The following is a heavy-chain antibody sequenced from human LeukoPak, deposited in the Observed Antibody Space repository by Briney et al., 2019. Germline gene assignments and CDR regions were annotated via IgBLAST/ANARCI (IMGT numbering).Heavy chain of an antibody. CDR2: INPNSGGT. CDR1: VYTFTGYY. CDR3: ARDRGAVAGIRSYYYYMDV. V-gene: IGHV1-2*02. D-gene: IGHD6-19*01. J-gene: IGHJ6*03. Sequence: ASVKVSCKASVYTFTGYYMHWVRQAPGQRLEWTGWINPNSGGTNYAQKFQGRVTMTRDTSISTAYMDLSRLRSDDTAVYYCARDRGAVAGIRSYYYYMDVWGKGNTVNVSS.